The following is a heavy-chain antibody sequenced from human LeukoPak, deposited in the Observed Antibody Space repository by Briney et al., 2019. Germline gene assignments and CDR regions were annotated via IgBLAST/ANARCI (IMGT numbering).Heavy chain of an antibody. CDR1: GGSISSSSYY. V-gene: IGHV4-39*07. Sequence: SETLSLTCTVSGGSISSSSYYWGWIRQPPGKGLEWIGSIYYSGSTNYNPSLKSRVTISVHTSKNQFSLKLSSVTAADTAVYYCARTTEGGYSYGSFYYYYYMDVWGKGATVTISS. D-gene: IGHD5-18*01. CDR2: IYYSGST. J-gene: IGHJ6*03. CDR3: ARTTEGGYSYGSFYYYYYMDV.